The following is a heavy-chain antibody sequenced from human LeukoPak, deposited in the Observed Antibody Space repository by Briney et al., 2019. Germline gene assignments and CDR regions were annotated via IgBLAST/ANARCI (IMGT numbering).Heavy chain of an antibody. V-gene: IGHV6-1*01. D-gene: IGHD2-2*01. Sequence: SQTPSLTCAISGDSVSSKGAAWNWIRRSPSRGLEWLGRTYYRSKWNYNYAVSVKSRITINPDTSKNRFSLQLNSVTPEDTAVYYCTRDHSPENAFDIWAQGTMVTVSS. CDR1: GDSVSSKGAA. CDR2: TYYRSKWNY. CDR3: TRDHSPENAFDI. J-gene: IGHJ3*02.